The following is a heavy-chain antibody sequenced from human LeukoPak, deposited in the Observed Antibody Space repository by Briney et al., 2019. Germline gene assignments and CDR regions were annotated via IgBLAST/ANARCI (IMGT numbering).Heavy chain of an antibody. CDR1: GVSISSYY. V-gene: IGHV4-4*07. Sequence: SETLSLTCTVSGVSISSYYWSWIRQPAGKGLEWIGRIYTSGRTNYNPSLKSRVTMSVDTSKNQFSLRLSSVTAADTAVYYCARLRSYCSSTSCYCGAFDIWGQGTMVTVSS. CDR3: ARLRSYCSSTSCYCGAFDI. J-gene: IGHJ3*02. D-gene: IGHD2-2*01. CDR2: IYTSGRT.